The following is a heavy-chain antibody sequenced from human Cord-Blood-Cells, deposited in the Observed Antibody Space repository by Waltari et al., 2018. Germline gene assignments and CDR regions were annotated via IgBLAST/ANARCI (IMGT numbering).Heavy chain of an antibody. CDR1: GFTFDAYA. CDR2: ISGNSGSI. J-gene: IGHJ4*02. CDR3: AKGVYSSSFYYFDY. V-gene: IGHV3-9*01. Sequence: EVQLVESGGGLVQPGRSLRLSCAASGFTFDAYAMHWVRQAPGKGLEWVSGISGNSGSIGYADSVKGRFTISRDNAKNSLYLQMNSLRAEDTALYYCAKGVYSSSFYYFDYWGQGTLVTVSS. D-gene: IGHD6-6*01.